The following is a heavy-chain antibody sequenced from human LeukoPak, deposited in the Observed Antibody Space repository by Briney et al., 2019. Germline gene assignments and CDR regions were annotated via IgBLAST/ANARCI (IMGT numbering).Heavy chain of an antibody. Sequence: GGSLRLSCAASGFTFSSYSMNWVRQAPGKGLEWVSSISSSSSYIYYADSVKGRFTISRDNAKNSLYLQMNSLRAEDTAVYHCARVRGSYYPYYFDYWGQGTLVTVSS. V-gene: IGHV3-21*01. CDR1: GFTFSSYS. D-gene: IGHD1-26*01. CDR2: ISSSSSYI. J-gene: IGHJ4*02. CDR3: ARVRGSYYPYYFDY.